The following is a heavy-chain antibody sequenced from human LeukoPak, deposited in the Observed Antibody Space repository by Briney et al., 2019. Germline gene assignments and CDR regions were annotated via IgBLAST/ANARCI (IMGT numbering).Heavy chain of an antibody. CDR1: GFTFSTYS. V-gene: IGHV3-21*01. CDR2: ISSSSSYI. CDR3: AELGITMIGGV. Sequence: GGSLRLSCAASGFTFSTYSMNWVRQAPGKGLEWVSSISSSSSYIHYADSVKGRFTISRDNAKNSLFLQMNSLRAEDTAVYYCAELGITMIGGVWGKGTTVTISS. D-gene: IGHD3-10*02. J-gene: IGHJ6*04.